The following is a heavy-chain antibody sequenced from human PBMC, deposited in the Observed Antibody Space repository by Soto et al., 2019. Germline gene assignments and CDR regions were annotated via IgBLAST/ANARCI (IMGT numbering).Heavy chain of an antibody. CDR1: GYTFTNYR. J-gene: IGHJ6*02. D-gene: IGHD6-13*01. Sequence: VVSQRVSCKAAGYTFTNYRSGRVRKMPGKGLEWMGLIYPADSETTYSPSFQGQVSMSADRSIRSAFLQWSSLKASDTAIYYCARHRTTSRWAGIGVWGQRTTVTVSS. V-gene: IGHV5-51*01. CDR2: IYPADSET. CDR3: ARHRTTSRWAGIGV.